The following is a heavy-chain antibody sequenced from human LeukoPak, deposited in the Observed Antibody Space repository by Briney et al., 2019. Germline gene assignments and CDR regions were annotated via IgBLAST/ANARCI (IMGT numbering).Heavy chain of an antibody. J-gene: IGHJ4*02. D-gene: IGHD6-19*01. CDR2: ISGGSGYT. V-gene: IGHV3-23*01. CDR1: GFIFSNYA. CDR3: AKARGTSGWFFDY. Sequence: PGGSLRLSCAASGFIFSNYAMNWVRQAPGKGLEWVSAISGGSGYTYDTDSVKGRFTISRDNAKNTMYLQMNSLRAEDTAIYYCAKARGTSGWFFDYWGQGTLVTVSS.